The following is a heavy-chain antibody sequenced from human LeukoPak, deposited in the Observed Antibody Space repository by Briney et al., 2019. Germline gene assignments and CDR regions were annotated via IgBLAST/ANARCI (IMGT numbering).Heavy chain of an antibody. CDR1: GFTFSRYA. Sequence: GGSLRLSCAASGFTFSRYAMSWVRQTPGKGLEWVSAISGSGGSTYYADSVKGRFTISRDNSKNTLFLQVDSLRAEDTAPYYCAKSVAIYFYYGLDVWGQGTTVTVSS. V-gene: IGHV3-23*01. D-gene: IGHD3-3*01. CDR3: AKSVAIYFYYGLDV. CDR2: ISGSGGST. J-gene: IGHJ6*02.